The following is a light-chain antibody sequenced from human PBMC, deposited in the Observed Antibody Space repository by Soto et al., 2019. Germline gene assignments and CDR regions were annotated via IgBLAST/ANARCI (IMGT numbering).Light chain of an antibody. CDR2: DVI. Sequence: QSALTQPPSASGSPGQSVTISCTGTSRDIGGYDFVSWYQQHPGKAPKLLIYDVIKRPSGVPDRFSGSKSGNTAPLTVSGLQTDDEADYYCSSYGGSNNLLFGGGTKVTVL. CDR1: SRDIGGYDF. CDR3: SSYGGSNNLL. V-gene: IGLV2-8*01. J-gene: IGLJ2*01.